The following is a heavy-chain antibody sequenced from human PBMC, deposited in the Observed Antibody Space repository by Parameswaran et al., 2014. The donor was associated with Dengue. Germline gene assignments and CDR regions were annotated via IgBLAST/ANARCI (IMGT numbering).Heavy chain of an antibody. Sequence: WVRQAPGQGLEWMGIINPSGGSTSYAQKFQGRVTMTRDTSTSTVYMELSSLRSEDTAVYYCARDPGLRGDILTRNWYFDLWGRGTLVTVSS. V-gene: IGHV1-46*01. D-gene: IGHD3-9*01. CDR2: INPSGGST. CDR3: ARDPGLRGDILTRNWYFDL. J-gene: IGHJ2*01.